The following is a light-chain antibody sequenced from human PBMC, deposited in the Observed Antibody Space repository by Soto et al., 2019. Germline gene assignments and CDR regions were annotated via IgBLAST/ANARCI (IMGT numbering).Light chain of an antibody. CDR2: AAS. J-gene: IGKJ4*01. CDR3: QQANSFPLT. V-gene: IGKV1-12*01. Sequence: DIQMTQSPSSVSASVGDRVTITCRASPGISSWLAWYQQKPGKAPKLLIYAASSLQSGVPSRFSGSGSGTDFTLTISSLQPEDFATYYCQQANSFPLTVGGGTKAEIK. CDR1: PGISSW.